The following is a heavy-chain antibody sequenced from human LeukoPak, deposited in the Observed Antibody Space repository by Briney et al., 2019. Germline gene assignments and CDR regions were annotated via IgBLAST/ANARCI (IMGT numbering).Heavy chain of an antibody. D-gene: IGHD6-19*01. V-gene: IGHV3-23*01. J-gene: IGHJ4*02. CDR1: GFTFSSYS. CDR3: AKAAGIAVAGTGFDY. CDR2: ISGSGGST. Sequence: GGSLRLSCAASGFTFSSYSMNWVRQAPGKGLEWVSAISGSGGSTYYADSVKGRFTIPRDNTKNTLYLQMNSLRAEDTAVYYCAKAAGIAVAGTGFDYWGQGTLVTVSS.